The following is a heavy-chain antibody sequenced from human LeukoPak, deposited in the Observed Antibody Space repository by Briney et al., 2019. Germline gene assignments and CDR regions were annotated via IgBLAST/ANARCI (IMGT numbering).Heavy chain of an antibody. CDR2: ISYDGSNK. J-gene: IGHJ4*02. CDR1: GFTFSSYG. V-gene: IGHV3-30*18. Sequence: GRSLRLSCAASGFTFSSYGMHWVRQAPGKGLEWVAVISYDGSNKYYADSVKGRFTISRDNSKNTLYLQMDSLRADDTAIYYCTKRGPTGTNDYWGQGTLVTVSS. CDR3: TKRGPTGTNDY. D-gene: IGHD1-7*01.